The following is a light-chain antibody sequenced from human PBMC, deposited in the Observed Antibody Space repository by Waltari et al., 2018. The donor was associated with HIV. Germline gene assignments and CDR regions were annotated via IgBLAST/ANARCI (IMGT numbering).Light chain of an antibody. Sequence: QSMLTQPPSVAAAPGQKVTISCSGSSSNLGNNYGSWYQQLPGTAPKLLIYDNNKRPSEIPDRFSGSKSATSATLGITGLQTGDEADYYCGAWDSSLSAVLFGGGTKLTVL. V-gene: IGLV1-51*01. J-gene: IGLJ2*01. CDR1: SSNLGNNY. CDR3: GAWDSSLSAVL. CDR2: DNN.